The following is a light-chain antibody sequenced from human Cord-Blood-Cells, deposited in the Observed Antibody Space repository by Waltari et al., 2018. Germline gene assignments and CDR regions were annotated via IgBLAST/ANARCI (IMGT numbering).Light chain of an antibody. Sequence: DIQMTQSPSSLSASVGDRVTITCRASQSISSYLNWYQQKPGKAPKLRIYAASSLQSGVPSRFSGSGSGTDFTLTISSLQPEDFATYYCQQSYSTPTPITFGQGTRLEIK. J-gene: IGKJ5*01. V-gene: IGKV1-39*01. CDR2: AAS. CDR1: QSISSY. CDR3: QQSYSTPTPIT.